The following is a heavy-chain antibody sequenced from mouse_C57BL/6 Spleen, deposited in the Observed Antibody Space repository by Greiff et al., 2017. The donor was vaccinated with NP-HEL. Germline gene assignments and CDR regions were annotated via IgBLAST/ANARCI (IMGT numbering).Heavy chain of an antibody. CDR2: LDPENGDT. V-gene: IGHV14-4*01. CDR3: STWGYYSNYYFDY. CDR1: GFNIKDDY. D-gene: IGHD2-5*01. J-gene: IGHJ2*01. Sequence: EVQLVESGAELVRPGASVKLSCTASGFNIKDDYMHWVKQRPEQGLEWIGWLDPENGDTEYASKFQGRATITADTSSNTAYLQLSSLTSEDTAVYYCSTWGYYSNYYFDYWGQGTTLTVSS.